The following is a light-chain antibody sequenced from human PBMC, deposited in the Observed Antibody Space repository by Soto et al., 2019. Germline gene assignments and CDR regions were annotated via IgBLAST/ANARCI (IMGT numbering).Light chain of an antibody. CDR2: DAS. CDR3: QQYNNVPLT. J-gene: IGKJ5*01. V-gene: IGKV1-33*01. CDR1: QDISNS. Sequence: DVHITLSPSSLSASVGYRVTITCQATQDISNSVSWFQQKSGKAPKLLIYDASNLETGVPSRFSGSKSGTDFTFSISSLQPEDFATYYCQQYNNVPLTFGQGTRLEI.